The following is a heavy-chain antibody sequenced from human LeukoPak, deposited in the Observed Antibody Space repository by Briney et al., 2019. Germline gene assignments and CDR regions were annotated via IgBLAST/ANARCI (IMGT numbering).Heavy chain of an antibody. CDR2: IWYDGSNK. J-gene: IGHJ4*02. V-gene: IGHV3-33*01. CDR1: GFTFSSYG. D-gene: IGHD5-24*01. CDR3: ARDSGWLQAFDY. Sequence: GGSLRLSCAASGFTFSSYGMHWVRQAPGKGLEWVAVIWYDGSNKHYADSVKGRFTISRDNSKNTLCLQMNSLRAEDTAVYYCARDSGWLQAFDYWGQGTLVTVSS.